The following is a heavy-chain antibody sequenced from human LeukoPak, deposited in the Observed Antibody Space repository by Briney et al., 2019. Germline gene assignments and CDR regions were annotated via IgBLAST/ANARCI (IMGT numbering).Heavy chain of an antibody. D-gene: IGHD1-7*01. CDR2: INHSGST. CDR1: GGSLSGYY. Sequence: PSETLSLTCAVYGGSLSGYYWGWIRQPPGKGLEWIGEINHSGSTNYNPSLKSRVTISVDTSKNQFSLKLSSVTAADTAVYYCARNYQGYYYYMDVWGKGTTVTVSS. J-gene: IGHJ6*03. CDR3: ARNYQGYYYYMDV. V-gene: IGHV4-34*01.